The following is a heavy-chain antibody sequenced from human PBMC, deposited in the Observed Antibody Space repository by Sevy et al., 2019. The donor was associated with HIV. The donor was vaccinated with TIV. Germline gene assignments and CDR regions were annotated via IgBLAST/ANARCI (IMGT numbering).Heavy chain of an antibody. V-gene: IGHV1-18*01. CDR1: GYTFTSYG. D-gene: IGHD6-19*01. J-gene: IGHJ6*02. Sequence: ASVKVSCKASGYTFTSYGISWVRQAPGQGLEWMGWISAYNGNTNYAQKLQGRVTMTTDTSTSTAYMELRSLRSDDTAVYYWARSAGLFKGYSSGWYRDYYYGMDVWGQGTTVTVSS. CDR2: ISAYNGNT. CDR3: ARSAGLFKGYSSGWYRDYYYGMDV.